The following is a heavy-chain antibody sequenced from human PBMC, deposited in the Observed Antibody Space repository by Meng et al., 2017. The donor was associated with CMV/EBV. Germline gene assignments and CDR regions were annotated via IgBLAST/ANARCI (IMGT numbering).Heavy chain of an antibody. J-gene: IGHJ5*02. CDR2: IYTSGST. CDR1: GGSISSYY. Sequence: QVQLQDAGPGLVKPSETLSLTCTVSGGSISSYYWSWIRQPAGKGLEWIGRIYTSGSTNYNPSLKSRVTMSVDTSKSQFSLKLSSVTAADTAVYYCARDLMNCSSTSCANWFDPWGQGTLVTVSS. D-gene: IGHD2-2*01. CDR3: ARDLMNCSSTSCANWFDP. V-gene: IGHV4-4*07.